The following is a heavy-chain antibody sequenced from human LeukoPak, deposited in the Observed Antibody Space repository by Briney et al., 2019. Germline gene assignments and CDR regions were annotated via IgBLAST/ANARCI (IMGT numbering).Heavy chain of an antibody. Sequence: GSLRLSCAGSGFTFSKYWMSWVRQGPGKGLEWVANMNQDGSENYYVDSVKGRFTISRENAKNSLYLQMNSLRAEDTAVYYCARDSDFDYWGQGTLVTVSS. J-gene: IGHJ4*02. CDR1: GFTFSKYW. CDR2: MNQDGSEN. CDR3: ARDSDFDY. D-gene: IGHD1-26*01. V-gene: IGHV3-7*01.